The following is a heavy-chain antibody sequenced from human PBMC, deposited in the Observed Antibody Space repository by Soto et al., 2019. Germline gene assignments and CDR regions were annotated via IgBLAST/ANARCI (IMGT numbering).Heavy chain of an antibody. CDR1: GGSISSGDYY. CDR2: IYYSGST. J-gene: IGHJ4*02. Sequence: SETLSLTCIVSGGSISSGDYYWSWIRQPPGKGLEWIGYIYYSGSTYYNPSLKSRVTISVDTSKNQFSLKLSSVTAADTAVYYCAGLYGNNFHFDYWGQGTLVTVSS. D-gene: IGHD1-20*01. V-gene: IGHV4-30-4*01. CDR3: AGLYGNNFHFDY.